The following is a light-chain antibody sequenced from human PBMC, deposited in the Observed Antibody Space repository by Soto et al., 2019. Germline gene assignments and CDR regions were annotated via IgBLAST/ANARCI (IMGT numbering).Light chain of an antibody. CDR2: DVN. CDR1: SSDVGGYNY. V-gene: IGLV2-11*01. CDR3: ASWDDSLNGPV. Sequence: QSVLTQPRSVSGSPGQSVAISCTGTSSDVGGYNYVSWYQQHPGKAPKLMIYDVNRRPSGVPDRFSGSKSGTSASLAISGLQSEDEADYYCASWDDSLNGPVFGTGTKVTVL. J-gene: IGLJ1*01.